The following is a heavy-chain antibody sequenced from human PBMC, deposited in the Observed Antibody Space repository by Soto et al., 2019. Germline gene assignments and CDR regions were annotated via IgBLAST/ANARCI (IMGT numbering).Heavy chain of an antibody. CDR2: IWYDGSNK. Sequence: GSLRLSCAASGFTFSSYGMHWVRQAPGKGLEWVAVIWYDGSNKYYADSVKGRFTISRDNSKNTLYLQMNSLRAEDTAVYYCARDQYYYGSGPPTYYYYYGMDVWGQGTTVTVSS. D-gene: IGHD3-10*01. CDR3: ARDQYYYGSGPPTYYYYYGMDV. V-gene: IGHV3-33*01. CDR1: GFTFSSYG. J-gene: IGHJ6*02.